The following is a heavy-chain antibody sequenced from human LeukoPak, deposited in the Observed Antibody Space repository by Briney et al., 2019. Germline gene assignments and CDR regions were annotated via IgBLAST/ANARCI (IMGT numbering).Heavy chain of an antibody. Sequence: SETLSLTCTVSGGSISSYYWSWIRQPAGKGLEWIGRIYTSGSTNYNPSLKSRVTMSVDTSKNQFSLKLSSVTAADTAVYYCEEYYYDSSGYRTTDYWGQGTLVTVSS. V-gene: IGHV4-4*07. CDR1: GGSISSYY. CDR2: IYTSGST. CDR3: EEYYYDSSGYRTTDY. D-gene: IGHD3-22*01. J-gene: IGHJ4*02.